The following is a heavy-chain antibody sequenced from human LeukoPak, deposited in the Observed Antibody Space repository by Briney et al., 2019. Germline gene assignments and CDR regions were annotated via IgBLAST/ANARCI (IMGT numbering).Heavy chain of an antibody. J-gene: IGHJ4*02. CDR1: GXSISSGAYY. CDR3: ARDRRFCTGGTCYSNDYFDS. CDR2: IFYTGST. D-gene: IGHD2-15*01. Sequence: PSETLSLTCTVSGXSISSGAYYWSWVRQYPGKGLEWIGYIFYTGSTYYNPSLKSRISMSVDTSESQFSLQLRSVTAADTAVYYCARDRRFCTGGTCYSNDYFDSWGQGTLVTVSS. V-gene: IGHV4-31*03.